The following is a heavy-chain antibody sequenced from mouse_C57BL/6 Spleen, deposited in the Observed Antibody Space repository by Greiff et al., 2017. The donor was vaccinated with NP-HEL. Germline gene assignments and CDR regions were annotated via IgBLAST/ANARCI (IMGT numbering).Heavy chain of an antibody. Sequence: EVQLVESGGGLVKPGGSLKLSCAASGFTFSSYTMSWVRQTPEKRLEWVATISGGGGNTYYPDSVKGRFTISRDNAKNTLYLQMSSLRSEDTALYYCARHPLDYYGSSYWYFDVWGTGTTVTVSS. CDR1: GFTFSSYT. CDR3: ARHPLDYYGSSYWYFDV. J-gene: IGHJ1*03. D-gene: IGHD1-1*01. V-gene: IGHV5-9*01. CDR2: ISGGGGNT.